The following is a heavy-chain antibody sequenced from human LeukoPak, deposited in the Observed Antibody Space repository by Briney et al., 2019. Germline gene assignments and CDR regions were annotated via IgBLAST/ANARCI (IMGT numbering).Heavy chain of an antibody. V-gene: IGHV3-74*01. Sequence: PGGSLRLSCAASGFTFSSYWMHWVRQAPGKGLVWVSRINFDGSSTSYADSVKGRFTISRDNAKNSVYLQMDSLRAEDTAVYYCARNRGPSYWGQGTLVTVSS. J-gene: IGHJ4*02. CDR1: GFTFSSYW. CDR2: INFDGSST. CDR3: ARNRGPSY.